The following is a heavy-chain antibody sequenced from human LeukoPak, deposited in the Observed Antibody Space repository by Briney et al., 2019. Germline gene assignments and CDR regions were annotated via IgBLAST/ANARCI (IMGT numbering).Heavy chain of an antibody. CDR1: GFTFSDYY. CDR2: ISSSSSYT. V-gene: IGHV3-11*03. D-gene: IGHD4-17*01. Sequence: GGSLRLSCAASGFTFSDYYMSWIRQAPGKGLEWVSYISSSSSYTNYADSVKGRFTISRDNSKNTLYLQMNSLRAEDTAVYYCAKPGRGTVSSYYYGMDVWGQGTTVTVSS. J-gene: IGHJ6*02. CDR3: AKPGRGTVSSYYYGMDV.